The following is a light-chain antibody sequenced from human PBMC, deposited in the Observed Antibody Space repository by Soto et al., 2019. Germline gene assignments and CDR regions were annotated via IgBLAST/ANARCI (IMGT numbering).Light chain of an antibody. V-gene: IGKV1-5*01. CDR1: QSISSW. J-gene: IGKJ1*01. Sequence: DIQMTQSPSTLSASVGDRVTITCRASQSISSWLAWYQQKPGKAPKLLIYDASSLESGVPSRFSGSGSGTEFTLTISSLQPDDFATYYCQQNNNYPWTFGQGTKVDIK. CDR3: QQNNNYPWT. CDR2: DAS.